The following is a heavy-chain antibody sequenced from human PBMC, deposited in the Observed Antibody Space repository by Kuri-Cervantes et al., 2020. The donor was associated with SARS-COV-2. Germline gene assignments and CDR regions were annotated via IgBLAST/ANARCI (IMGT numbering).Heavy chain of an antibody. CDR3: VRHKAAAGIVAPD. D-gene: IGHD6-13*01. CDR2: VSWNGSRT. CDR1: GFTFSNSD. Sequence: GESLKISCAASGFTFSNSDMNWVRQAPGKGLEWVSGVSWNGSRTHYAGSVKGRFIISRDNSRNFLYQQMNSLRPEDMAVYYCVRHKAAAGIVAPDWSQGTLVTVSS. J-gene: IGHJ4*02. V-gene: IGHV3-19*01.